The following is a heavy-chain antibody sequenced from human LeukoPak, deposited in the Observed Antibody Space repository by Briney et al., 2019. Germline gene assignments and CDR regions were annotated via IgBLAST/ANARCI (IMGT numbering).Heavy chain of an antibody. V-gene: IGHV4-34*01. CDR2: INHSGRT. CDR1: GGSFSGYY. Sequence: SEPLSLTFAVYGGSFSGYYWSWIRPPPGKGLEWIGEINHSGRTNYNPSLKSRVTISVDTSKNQFSLKLSSVTAADTAVYYCARGTHDYWGQGTLVTVSS. J-gene: IGHJ4*02. CDR3: ARGTHDY.